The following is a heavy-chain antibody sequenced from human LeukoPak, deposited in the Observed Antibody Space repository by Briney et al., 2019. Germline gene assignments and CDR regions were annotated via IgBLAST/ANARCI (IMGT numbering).Heavy chain of an antibody. D-gene: IGHD6-13*01. CDR2: ISAYNGNT. J-gene: IGHJ4*02. Sequence: ASVKVSCKASGYTFTSYGISWVRQAPGRGLEWMGWISAYNGNTNYAQKLQGRVTMTEDTSTDTAYMELSSLRSEDTAVYYCATGPSYSSSGFDYWGQGTLVTVSS. CDR3: ATGPSYSSSGFDY. V-gene: IGHV1-18*01. CDR1: GYTFTSYG.